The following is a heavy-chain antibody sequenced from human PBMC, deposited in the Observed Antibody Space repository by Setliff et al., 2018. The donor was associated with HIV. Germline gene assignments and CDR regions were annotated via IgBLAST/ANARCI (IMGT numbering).Heavy chain of an antibody. V-gene: IGHV4-39*01. CDR1: GGSISSSSYY. D-gene: IGHD3-3*01. J-gene: IGHJ6*03. Sequence: SETLSLTCTVSGGSISSSSYYWGWIRQPPGKGLEWIGSIYYSGSTYYNPSLKSRVTISVDTSKNQFSLKLSSVTAADTAVYYCARHNYELDYYYYYYMDVWGKGTTVTVSS. CDR2: IYYSGST. CDR3: ARHNYELDYYYYYYMDV.